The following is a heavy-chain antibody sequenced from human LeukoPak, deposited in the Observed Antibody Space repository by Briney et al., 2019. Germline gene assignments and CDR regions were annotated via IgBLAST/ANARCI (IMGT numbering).Heavy chain of an antibody. CDR3: ANEMAVRGTRFYDY. CDR2: INPSGGST. Sequence: HAASVKVSCKASGHTFISYYMHWVRQAPGQGLEWMGIINPSGGSTSYAQKFQGRVTMTRDTSTSTVYMELSSLRSEDTAVYYCANEMAVRGTRFYDYWGQGTLVTVSS. D-gene: IGHD3-10*01. J-gene: IGHJ4*02. V-gene: IGHV1-46*01. CDR1: GHTFISYY.